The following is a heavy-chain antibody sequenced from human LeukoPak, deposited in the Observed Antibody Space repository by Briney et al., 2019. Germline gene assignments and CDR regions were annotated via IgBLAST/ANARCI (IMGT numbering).Heavy chain of an antibody. V-gene: IGHV3-23*01. Sequence: GGSLRLSCAASGFTFNTYTMYWVRQAPGKGLEWVSGISNSGGSTYYADSVKGRFTISRDNSKNTLYLQMNSLRAEDTAVYYCAKDQRSIAVAGYFDYWGQGTLVTVSS. CDR3: AKDQRSIAVAGYFDY. CDR2: ISNSGGST. CDR1: GFTFNTYT. J-gene: IGHJ4*02. D-gene: IGHD6-19*01.